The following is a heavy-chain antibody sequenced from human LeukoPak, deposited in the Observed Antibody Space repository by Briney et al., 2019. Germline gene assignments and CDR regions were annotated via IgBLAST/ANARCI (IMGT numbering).Heavy chain of an antibody. D-gene: IGHD1-26*01. Sequence: GGSLRLSCAASGFTFSSYPMNWVRQAPGKGLEWVSVISGSGGATFYGDSVQGRFTISRDNSRDTLYLQMSSLRAEDTAVYYCGKYLQTAVGANDYWAREPWSPSPQ. V-gene: IGHV3-23*01. J-gene: IGHJ4*02. CDR2: ISGSGGAT. CDR3: GKYLQTAVGANDY. CDR1: GFTFSSYP.